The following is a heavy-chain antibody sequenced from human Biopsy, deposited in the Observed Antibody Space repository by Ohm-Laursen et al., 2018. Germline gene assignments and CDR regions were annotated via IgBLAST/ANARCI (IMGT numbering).Heavy chain of an antibody. Sequence: SMRLSCSASGFSFSDYHMSWIRQAPGRGLEWVSYISGGGTIYYGDSMKGRVTIFRDNAKNSLYLQMHSLRAEDTAVYYCARDTRWSPYSMDVWGQGTTVTVSS. CDR3: ARDTRWSPYSMDV. CDR2: ISGGGTI. J-gene: IGHJ6*02. V-gene: IGHV3-11*01. CDR1: GFSFSDYH. D-gene: IGHD4-23*01.